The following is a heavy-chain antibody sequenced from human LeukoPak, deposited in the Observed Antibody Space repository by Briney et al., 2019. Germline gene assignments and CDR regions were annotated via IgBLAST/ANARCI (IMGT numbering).Heavy chain of an antibody. CDR2: ISSSSSYI. J-gene: IGHJ3*02. D-gene: IGHD3-3*01. V-gene: IGHV3-21*01. Sequence: PGGSLRLSCAASGFTFSSYSMNWVRQAPGKGLEWVSSISSSSSYIYYADSVKGRFTISRDNAKNSLYLQMNSLRAEDTAVYYCARDRMITIFGVVTLVAFDIWGQGTMVTVSS. CDR1: GFTFSSYS. CDR3: ARDRMITIFGVVTLVAFDI.